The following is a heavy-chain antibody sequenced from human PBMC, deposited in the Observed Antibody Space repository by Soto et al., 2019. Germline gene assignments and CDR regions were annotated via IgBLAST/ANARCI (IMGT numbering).Heavy chain of an antibody. V-gene: IGHV1-46*01. CDR1: GYTFTSYY. CDR3: ARDPTTSITMVRGVIMDYYYYGMYF. J-gene: IGHJ6*02. CDR2: INPSGGST. D-gene: IGHD3-10*01. Sequence: ASVKVSCKASGYTFTSYYMHWVRQAPGQGLEWMGIINPSGGSTSYAQKFQGRVTMTRDTSTSTVYMELSSLRSEDTAVYYCARDPTTSITMVRGVIMDYYYYGMYFCGQGTTVIVSS.